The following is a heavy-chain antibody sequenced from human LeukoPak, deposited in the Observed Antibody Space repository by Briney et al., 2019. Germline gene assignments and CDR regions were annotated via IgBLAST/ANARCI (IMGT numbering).Heavy chain of an antibody. CDR3: AREGVYGSGTYYYYMDV. V-gene: IGHV3-53*01. Sequence: GGSLRLSCAASGFTVSSNYMSWVRQAPGKGLEWVSVIYSGGSTYYADSVKGRFTISRDNSKNTLYLQMNSLRAEDTAVYYCAREGVYGSGTYYYYMDVWGKGTTVTISS. CDR1: GFTVSSNY. CDR2: IYSGGST. D-gene: IGHD3-10*01. J-gene: IGHJ6*03.